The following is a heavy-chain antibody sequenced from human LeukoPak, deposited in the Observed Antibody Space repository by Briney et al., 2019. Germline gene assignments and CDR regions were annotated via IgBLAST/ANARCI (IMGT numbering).Heavy chain of an antibody. CDR2: IIPIFGTA. J-gene: IGHJ4*02. Sequence: SVKVSCKASGGTFSSYAISWVRQAPGQGLEWMGGIIPIFGTANYAQKFQGRVTITADESTSTAYMELSSLRSEDTAVYYCARAYDFWSGYYFIEFDYWGQGTLVTVSS. CDR1: GGTFSSYA. V-gene: IGHV1-69*01. D-gene: IGHD3-3*01. CDR3: ARAYDFWSGYYFIEFDY.